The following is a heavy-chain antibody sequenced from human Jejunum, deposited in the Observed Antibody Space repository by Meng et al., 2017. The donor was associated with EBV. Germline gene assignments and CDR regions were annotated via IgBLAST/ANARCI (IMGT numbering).Heavy chain of an antibody. J-gene: IGHJ4*02. D-gene: IGHD1-26*01. Sequence: HVQLQESGPGLVKPSESLYLTCTVSGASVSSGGYYWSEIRQPPGKGLELIGYIYNSESTNYKSSLKSRVTISADTSKNQFSLRMSSVTAADTAVYYCARDQNGSYFAYWGQGTLVTVSS. CDR1: GASVSSGGYY. V-gene: IGHV4-61*08. CDR2: IYNSEST. CDR3: ARDQNGSYFAY.